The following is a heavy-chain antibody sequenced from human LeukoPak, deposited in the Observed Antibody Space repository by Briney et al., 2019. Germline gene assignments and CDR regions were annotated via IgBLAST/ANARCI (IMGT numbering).Heavy chain of an antibody. Sequence: SETLSLTCAVSGASITSSHWWSWVRQPPGKGLEWIGEIYHSGSTNYNPSLKSRVTISVDKSKNQFSLKLSSVTAADTAVYYCARGEYNSRWFDPWGQGTLVTVSS. CDR2: IYHSGST. CDR1: GASITSSHW. CDR3: ARGEYNSRWFDP. V-gene: IGHV4-4*02. D-gene: IGHD6-6*01. J-gene: IGHJ5*02.